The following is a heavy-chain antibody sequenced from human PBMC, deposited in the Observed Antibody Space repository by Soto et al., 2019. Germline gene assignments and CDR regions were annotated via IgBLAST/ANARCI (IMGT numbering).Heavy chain of an antibody. D-gene: IGHD6-19*01. CDR3: ARDPSSGWYHVGPLYY. CDR1: GFTFSTYG. Sequence: QVQLVESGGGVVQPGRSLRLSCAASGFTFSTYGMHWVRQAPGKGLEWVSDISYDGSNIYYADSVKGRFTISRDNSKNTLYLQINSLRAEDTAVYYCARDPSSGWYHVGPLYYWGQGTQVTIS. V-gene: IGHV3-30-3*01. J-gene: IGHJ4*02. CDR2: ISYDGSNI.